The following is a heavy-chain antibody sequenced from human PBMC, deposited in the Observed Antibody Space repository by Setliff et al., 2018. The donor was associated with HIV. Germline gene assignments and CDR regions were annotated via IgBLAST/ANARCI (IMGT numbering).Heavy chain of an antibody. CDR2: IYASGST. V-gene: IGHV4-61*09. Sequence: SETLSLTCTVSCGSINSGSYYWNWIRQPAGKGLEWIGHIYASGSTNYNPSLKSRVTISVDTSKDQFSPMLRSVTAADTAVYYCARGIAVARRYFDYWGQGTLVSVSS. CDR3: ARGIAVARRYFDY. D-gene: IGHD6-19*01. CDR1: CGSINSGSYY. J-gene: IGHJ4*02.